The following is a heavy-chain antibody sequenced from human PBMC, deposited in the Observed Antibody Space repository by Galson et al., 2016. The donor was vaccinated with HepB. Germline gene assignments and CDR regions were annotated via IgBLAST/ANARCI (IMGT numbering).Heavy chain of an antibody. CDR2: MNPDSGNT. CDR3: ARAIRNQLLSEH. V-gene: IGHV1-8*02. D-gene: IGHD1-14*01. J-gene: IGHJ2*01. Sequence: SVKVSCKAFGYTFRAYDISWVRQAPGQGLEWMGWMNPDSGNTGYGQRLRGRIAMTSDASINTAYMELHSLRSEDTAVYYCARAIRNQLLSEHWGRGALVTVSS. CDR1: GYTFRAYD.